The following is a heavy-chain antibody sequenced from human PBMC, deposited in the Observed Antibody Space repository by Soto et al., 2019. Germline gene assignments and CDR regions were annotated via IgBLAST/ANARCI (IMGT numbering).Heavy chain of an antibody. CDR1: GFTFSSYS. Sequence: EVQLVESGGGLVQPGGSLRLSCAASGFTFSSYSMNWVRQAPGKGLEWVAYISSSSSTIYYADSVKGRFTSSRDNAKNSPYLQMNSLRAEDTAGYYCARFTVTIFRCQEYYMDVWGKGTTVTVSS. J-gene: IGHJ6*03. CDR3: ARFTVTIFRCQEYYMDV. V-gene: IGHV3-48*01. CDR2: ISSSSSTI. D-gene: IGHD4-17*01.